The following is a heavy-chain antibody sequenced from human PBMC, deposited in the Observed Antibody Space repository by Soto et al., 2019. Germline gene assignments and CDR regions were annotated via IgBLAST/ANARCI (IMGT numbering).Heavy chain of an antibody. J-gene: IGHJ4*02. CDR1: GFTFISYA. CDR2: ISYDGSNK. Sequence: QVQLVESGGGVVQPGRSLRLSCAASGFTFISYAMHWVRQAPGKGLEWVAVISYDGSNKYYADSVKGRFTISRDNSKNTLYLQMNSLRAEDTAVYYCAREARRQLDYWGQGTLVTVSS. CDR3: AREARRQLDY. D-gene: IGHD6-13*01. V-gene: IGHV3-30-3*01.